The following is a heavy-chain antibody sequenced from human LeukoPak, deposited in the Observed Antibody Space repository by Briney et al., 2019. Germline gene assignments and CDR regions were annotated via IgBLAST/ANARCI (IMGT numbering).Heavy chain of an antibody. Sequence: GASVKVSCKASGYTFTSYGISWVRQAPGQGLEWMEWISAYNGNTNYAQKLQGGVTMTTDTSTSTAYMELRSLRSDDTAVYYCARDAETMVRGVIITKKRYDYWGQGTLVTVSS. J-gene: IGHJ4*02. V-gene: IGHV1-18*04. CDR3: ARDAETMVRGVIITKKRYDY. CDR1: GYTFTSYG. CDR2: ISAYNGNT. D-gene: IGHD3-10*01.